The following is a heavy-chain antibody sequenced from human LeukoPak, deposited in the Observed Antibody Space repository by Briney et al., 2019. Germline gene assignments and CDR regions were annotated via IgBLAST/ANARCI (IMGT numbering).Heavy chain of an antibody. CDR2: ISGSGVTT. V-gene: IGHV3-23*01. D-gene: IGHD1-26*01. CDR3: AKDRVGAMFYFDY. Sequence: GGSLRLSCAASGIIFSSYGMSWVRQAPGKGLEWVAGISGSGVTTYYADSVKGRFTISRDNSKNTLYLQVNSLRAEDTAVYRCAKDRVGAMFYFDYWGQGTLVTVCS. CDR1: GIIFSSYG. J-gene: IGHJ4*02.